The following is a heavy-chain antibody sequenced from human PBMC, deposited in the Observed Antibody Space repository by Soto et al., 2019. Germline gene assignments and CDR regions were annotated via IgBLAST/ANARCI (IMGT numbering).Heavy chain of an antibody. CDR2: VYYSGST. CDR1: GVSINSHY. J-gene: IGHJ3*02. Sequence: SETLSLTCNVSGVSINSHYWGWIRQPPGKTLEWIGFVYYSGSTNYNPSLKSRVTISVDTSKNQFSLKLSSVTAADTAVYYCAGAGYCSSTRCPNATDAFDIWGQGTMVTVSS. CDR3: AGAGYCSSTRCPNATDAFDI. V-gene: IGHV4-59*11. D-gene: IGHD2-2*01.